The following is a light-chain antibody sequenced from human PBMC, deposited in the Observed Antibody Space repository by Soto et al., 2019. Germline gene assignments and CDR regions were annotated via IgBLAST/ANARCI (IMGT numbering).Light chain of an antibody. CDR1: QGISTY. V-gene: IGKV1-9*01. J-gene: IGKJ1*01. Sequence: DIQLTQSPSFLSASVGDRVTITCRASQGISTYLAWYQQKLGKAPKLLIYDASTLQSGVPSRFSGSGSGTEFTLTISSLQPDDFATYYCQQYNSYRWTFGLGTKVDIK. CDR3: QQYNSYRWT. CDR2: DAS.